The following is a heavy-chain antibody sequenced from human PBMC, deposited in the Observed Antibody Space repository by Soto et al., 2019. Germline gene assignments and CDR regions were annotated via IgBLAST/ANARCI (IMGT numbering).Heavy chain of an antibody. J-gene: IGHJ6*02. CDR1: GFTFSSYS. CDR2: ISSSSSTI. CDR3: ARDLSSFQLLGRYYYGMDV. Sequence: QSGGSPRLSCAASGFTFSSYSMNWVRQAPGKGLEWVSYISSSSSTIYYADSVKGRFTISRDNAKNSLYLQMNSLRAEDTAVYYCARDLSSFQLLGRYYYGMDVWGQGTTVTVSS. V-gene: IGHV3-48*01. D-gene: IGHD3-10*01.